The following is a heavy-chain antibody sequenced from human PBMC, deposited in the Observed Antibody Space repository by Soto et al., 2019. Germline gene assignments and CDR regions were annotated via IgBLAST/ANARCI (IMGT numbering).Heavy chain of an antibody. J-gene: IGHJ6*04. CDR2: IYHSGST. V-gene: IGHV4-4*02. CDR3: ARDPRYYCMEV. Sequence: SETLSLTCAVSGGSISSSNWWSCVRQPPGKGLELIGEIYHSGSTNYNPSLKSRVTISVDKSKKQFSPKLSSVTAADTAVYYCARDPRYYCMEVLDKGTTVAVSS. CDR1: GGSISSSNW.